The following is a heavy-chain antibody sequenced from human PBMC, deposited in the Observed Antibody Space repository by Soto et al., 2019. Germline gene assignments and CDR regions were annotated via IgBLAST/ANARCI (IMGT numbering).Heavy chain of an antibody. CDR2: ISGSGDST. Sequence: EVQLLESGGGLVQPGGSLRLSCAASGFTFSIYAMSWVRQAPGKGLEWVSAISGSGDSTYYADSVKGRFAISRDNSKNTLYLQMYSLRAEDTAVYYCAKVRKAVAGTYDYWGQGTLVNVSS. V-gene: IGHV3-23*01. J-gene: IGHJ4*02. D-gene: IGHD6-19*01. CDR3: AKVRKAVAGTYDY. CDR1: GFTFSIYA.